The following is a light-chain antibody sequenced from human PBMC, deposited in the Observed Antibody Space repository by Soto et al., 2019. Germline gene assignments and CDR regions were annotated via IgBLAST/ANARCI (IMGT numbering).Light chain of an antibody. J-gene: IGKJ5*01. CDR3: QQHGTSPIT. CDR1: QSVSSSY. Sequence: EIILTQSPATLAVSPGEGATLSCRASQSVSSSYLAWYQQKPGQAPRLLIYAASSGATGIPDRFSGSGSGTDFTLTINRLEPEDFAVYYCQQHGTSPITFGQGTRLEIK. CDR2: AAS. V-gene: IGKV3-20*01.